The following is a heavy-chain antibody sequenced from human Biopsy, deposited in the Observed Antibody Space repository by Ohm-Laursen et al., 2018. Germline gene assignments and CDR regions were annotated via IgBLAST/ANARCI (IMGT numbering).Heavy chain of an antibody. CDR2: ISASSSYI. Sequence: SLRLSCAASRVTLSGNSMNWVCKSPGNGLERVPSISASSSYIYYADSVKGRFTVSKENGKNSLYLHMNSLRAEGTAVYYCATEVVPAGIGGHWLDPWGQGTLVTVSS. J-gene: IGHJ5*02. D-gene: IGHD2-2*01. CDR1: RVTLSGNS. CDR3: ATEVVPAGIGGHWLDP. V-gene: IGHV3-21*01.